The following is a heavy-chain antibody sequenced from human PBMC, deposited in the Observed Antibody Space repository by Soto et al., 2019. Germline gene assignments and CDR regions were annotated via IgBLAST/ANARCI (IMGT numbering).Heavy chain of an antibody. D-gene: IGHD3-22*01. J-gene: IGHJ4*02. CDR2: VYNDGSA. CDR3: ARLVYDSRLNYLYFDH. V-gene: IGHV4-4*02. Sequence: SETLSLTCDVSGVFISSGNWWSWVRQPPGKGLEWIAEVYNDGSANYHPSLESRATISVDRSKNQFSLRLSSVTAADTGKYYCARLVYDSRLNYLYFDHWGQGTLVTVSS. CDR1: GVFISSGNW.